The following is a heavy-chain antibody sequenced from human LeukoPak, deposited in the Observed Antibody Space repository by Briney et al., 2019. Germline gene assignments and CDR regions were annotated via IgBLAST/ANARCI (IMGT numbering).Heavy chain of an antibody. CDR2: IYASGST. CDR3: ARDGRDNYDTPGHDL. V-gene: IGHV4-4*07. J-gene: IGHJ4*02. D-gene: IGHD3-22*01. CDR1: GGSISNYY. Sequence: SETLSLTCTVSGGSISNYYWSWIRQPAGKGLEWIGRIYASGSTNYNPSLKSRVTISADTSKSELSLKLRSVTAADTAVYYCARDGRDNYDTPGHDLWGQGTLVTVSS.